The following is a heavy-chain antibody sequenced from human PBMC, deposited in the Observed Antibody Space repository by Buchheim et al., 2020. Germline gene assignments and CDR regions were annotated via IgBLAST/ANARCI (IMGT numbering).Heavy chain of an antibody. CDR1: GYTFTSYD. J-gene: IGHJ6*02. D-gene: IGHD3-3*01. CDR2: MKPNSGNT. CDR3: ARGLVGYDFWSGQIRYYYFYGIDV. V-gene: IGHV1-8*01. Sequence: QVQLVQSGAEVKKPGASVKVSCKASGYTFTSYDINWVRQATGQGLEWMGWMKPNSGNTGYAQKFQGRVTMTRNTTISTAYMELSSLRSEDTAVYYCARGLVGYDFWSGQIRYYYFYGIDVWGQGTT.